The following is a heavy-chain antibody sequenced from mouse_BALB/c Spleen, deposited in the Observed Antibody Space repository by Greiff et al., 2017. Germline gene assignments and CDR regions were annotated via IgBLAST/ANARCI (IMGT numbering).Heavy chain of an antibody. D-gene: IGHD2-14*01. Sequence: VQLQQPGAELVMPGASVKMSCKASGYTFTDYWMHWVQQRPGQGLEWIGAIDTSDSYTSYNQKFKGKATLTVDESSSTAYMQLSSLTSEDSAVYYCARNYRYDGKVFDYWGQGTTLTVSS. CDR1: GYTFTDYW. CDR2: IDTSDSYT. CDR3: ARNYRYDGKVFDY. V-gene: IGHV1-69*01. J-gene: IGHJ2*01.